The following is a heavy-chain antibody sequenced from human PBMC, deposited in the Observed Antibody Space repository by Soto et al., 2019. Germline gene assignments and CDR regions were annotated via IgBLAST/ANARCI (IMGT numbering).Heavy chain of an antibody. J-gene: IGHJ4*02. V-gene: IGHV1-58*01. CDR3: AAGYYYDSSASVAPPPG. CDR2: IVVGSGKT. Sequence: ASVKVSCKASGFTFTSSAVQWVRQARGQRLEWIGWIVVGSGKTIYAQKFQQRVTITRDMSTSTAYMELSSLRSEDTAVYYCAAGYYYDSSASVAPPPGWGQGTLVTVSS. CDR1: GFTFTSSA. D-gene: IGHD3-22*01.